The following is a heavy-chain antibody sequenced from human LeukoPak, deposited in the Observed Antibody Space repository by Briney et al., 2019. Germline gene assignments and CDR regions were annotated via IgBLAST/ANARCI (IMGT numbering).Heavy chain of an antibody. Sequence: SETLSLTCTVSGGSISSSSYYWGWIRQPPGKGLGWIGSIYYSGSTYYNPSLKSRVTISVDTSKNQFSLKLSSVTAADTAVYYCARGHVDYDILTGFESDAFDIWGQGTMVTVSS. CDR3: ARGHVDYDILTGFESDAFDI. V-gene: IGHV4-39*01. D-gene: IGHD3-9*01. J-gene: IGHJ3*02. CDR2: IYYSGST. CDR1: GGSISSSSYY.